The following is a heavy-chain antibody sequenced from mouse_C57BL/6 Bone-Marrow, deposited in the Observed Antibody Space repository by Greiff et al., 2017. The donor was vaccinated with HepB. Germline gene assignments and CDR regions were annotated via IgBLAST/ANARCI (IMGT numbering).Heavy chain of an antibody. V-gene: IGHV14-4*01. Sequence: VQLQQSGAELVRPGASVKLSCTASGFNIKDDYMHWVKQRPEQGLEWIGWIDPENGDTEYASKFQGKATITADTSSNTAYLQLSSLTSEDTAVYYCTTRTTVVAPIAYWGQGTLVTVSA. CDR1: GFNIKDDY. CDR2: IDPENGDT. D-gene: IGHD1-1*01. J-gene: IGHJ3*01. CDR3: TTRTTVVAPIAY.